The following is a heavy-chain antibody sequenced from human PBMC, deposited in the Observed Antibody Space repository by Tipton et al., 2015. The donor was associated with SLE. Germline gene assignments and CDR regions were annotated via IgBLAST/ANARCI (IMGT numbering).Heavy chain of an antibody. CDR2: IYYSGST. J-gene: IGHJ4*02. CDR3: ATPGAAAGYFDY. CDR1: GGSISSSSYY. V-gene: IGHV4-39*01. Sequence: GLVKPSETLSLTCTVSGGSISSSSYYWGWIRQPPGKGLEWIGSIYYSGSTYYNPSLKSRVTISVDTSKNQFSLKLSSVTAADTAVYYCATPGAAAGYFDYWGQGTLVTVSS. D-gene: IGHD6-13*01.